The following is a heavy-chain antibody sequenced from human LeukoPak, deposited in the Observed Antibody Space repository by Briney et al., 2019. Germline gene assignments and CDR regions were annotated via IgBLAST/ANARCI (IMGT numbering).Heavy chain of an antibody. CDR1: GFTFSSYG. Sequence: GGSLRLSCAASGFTFSSYGMHWVRQAPGKGLEWVTFIRYDGSYNYYADSVKGRFTISRDSSKNTLFLQMNRLRPEDAAVYYCAKAPVTTCRGAYCYPFDYWGQGTLVTVSS. D-gene: IGHD2-21*01. CDR2: IRYDGSYN. V-gene: IGHV3-30*02. CDR3: AKAPVTTCRGAYCYPFDY. J-gene: IGHJ4*02.